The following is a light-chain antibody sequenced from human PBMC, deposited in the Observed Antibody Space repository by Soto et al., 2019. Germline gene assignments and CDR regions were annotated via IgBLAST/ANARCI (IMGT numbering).Light chain of an antibody. CDR1: SSDVGGYNY. CDR3: SSYTSSSNV. V-gene: IGLV2-14*01. Sequence: QSALTQPASVSGSPGQSITISCTGTSSDVGGYNYVSWYQQHPGKAPKLMIYEVSNRPSGVSNRFSGSKSGNTASLTISGLQDEDEADYYCSSYTSSSNVFGTGTKVTVL. CDR2: EVS. J-gene: IGLJ1*01.